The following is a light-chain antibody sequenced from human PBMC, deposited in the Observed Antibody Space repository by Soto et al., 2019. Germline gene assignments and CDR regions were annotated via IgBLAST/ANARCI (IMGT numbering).Light chain of an antibody. Sequence: DIQMTQSPSSLSASVGDRVTITCRASKSISIFLNWYQQKPGKAPKLLIYAASSLQSGVPSRFSGSGSGTDFTLTISSLQPEDFATYYCHQTDSIPETFGQGTKVEIK. J-gene: IGKJ1*01. CDR1: KSISIF. V-gene: IGKV1-39*01. CDR3: HQTDSIPET. CDR2: AAS.